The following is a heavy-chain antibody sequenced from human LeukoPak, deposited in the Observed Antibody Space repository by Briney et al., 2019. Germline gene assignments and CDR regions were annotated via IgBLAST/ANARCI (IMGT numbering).Heavy chain of an antibody. V-gene: IGHV3-30*18. CDR3: AKSLPGGGSSGKRRFDP. J-gene: IGHJ5*02. D-gene: IGHD6-25*01. Sequence: GGSLRLSCAASGFTFSSYGMHWVRQAPGKGLEWVAVISYDGSNKYYADSVKGRFTISRDNSKNTLYLQMNSLRAEDTAVYYCAKSLPGGGSSGKRRFDPWGQGTLVTVSS. CDR1: GFTFSSYG. CDR2: ISYDGSNK.